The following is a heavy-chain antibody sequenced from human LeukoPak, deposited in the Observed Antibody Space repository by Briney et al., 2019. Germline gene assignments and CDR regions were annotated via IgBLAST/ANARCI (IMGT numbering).Heavy chain of an antibody. CDR2: IYYSGST. CDR1: GGSISSGGYY. V-gene: IGHV4-31*03. CDR3: ARVTGIAAAGRESFDY. J-gene: IGHJ4*02. Sequence: SETLSLTCTVSGGSISSGGYYWSWIRQHPGKGLEWIGYIYYSGSTYYNPSLKSRVTISVDTSKNQFSLKLSSVTAADTAVYYCARVTGIAAAGRESFDYWGQGTLVTVSS. D-gene: IGHD6-13*01.